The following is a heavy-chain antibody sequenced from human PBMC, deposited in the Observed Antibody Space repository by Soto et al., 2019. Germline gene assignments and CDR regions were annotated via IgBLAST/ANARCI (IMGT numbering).Heavy chain of an antibody. CDR2: ISAYNGNT. CDR3: ARGSRYSGSYSPGFGY. D-gene: IGHD1-26*01. CDR1: GYTFTSYG. Sequence: ASVKVSCKASGYTFTSYGISWVRQAPGQGLEWMGWISAYNGNTNYAQKLQGRVTMTTDTSTSTAYMELRGLRSDDTAVYYCARGSRYSGSYSPGFGYWGQGTLVTVSS. J-gene: IGHJ4*02. V-gene: IGHV1-18*01.